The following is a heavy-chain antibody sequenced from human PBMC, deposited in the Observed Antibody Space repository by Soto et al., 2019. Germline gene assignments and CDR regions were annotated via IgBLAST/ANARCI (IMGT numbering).Heavy chain of an antibody. Sequence: QVQLVQSGAEVKKPGASVKVSCKASGYTFTSYYMHWVRQAPGQGLEWMGIINPSGGSTSYAQKFQGRVTMTRDTSVSTVYRELSCLRSEDTAVYYCARGGGVTMIVLTSNWFDHWGQGTLVTVSS. V-gene: IGHV1-46*03. CDR2: INPSGGST. CDR3: ARGGGVTMIVLTSNWFDH. CDR1: GYTFTSYY. D-gene: IGHD3-22*01. J-gene: IGHJ5*02.